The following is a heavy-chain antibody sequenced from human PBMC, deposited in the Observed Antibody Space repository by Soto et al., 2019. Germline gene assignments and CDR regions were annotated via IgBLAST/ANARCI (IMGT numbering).Heavy chain of an antibody. CDR1: GDSISSTHW. J-gene: IGHJ5*02. CDR3: ATLPPRIVVTVLPIPT. Sequence: QVYLHQSGPGLVKPSGTLSLTCAVSGDSISSTHWWTWVRQTPGKGLEWIGEVYHSGSTSYNPSLTRRVTISFDKSNNQFSLKLPSVTAADTAVYYCATLPPRIVVTVLPIPTWGQGTLVSVSS. D-gene: IGHD2-21*01. CDR2: VYHSGST. V-gene: IGHV4-4*02.